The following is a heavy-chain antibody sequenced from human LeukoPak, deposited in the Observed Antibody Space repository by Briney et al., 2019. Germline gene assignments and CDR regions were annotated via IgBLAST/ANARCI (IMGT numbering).Heavy chain of an antibody. D-gene: IGHD1-26*01. CDR1: GGSISSGGYY. J-gene: IGHJ4*02. Sequence: SQTLSLTCTVSGGSISSGGYYWSWIRQPPGKGLEWIGYIYHSGSTYYNPSLKSRVTISVDRSKNQFSLKLSSVTAADTAVYYCARAGSYVFDYWGQGTLVTVSS. CDR2: IYHSGST. V-gene: IGHV4-30-2*01. CDR3: ARAGSYVFDY.